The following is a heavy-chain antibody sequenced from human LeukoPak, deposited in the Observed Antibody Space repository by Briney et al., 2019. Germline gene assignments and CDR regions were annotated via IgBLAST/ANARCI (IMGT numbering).Heavy chain of an antibody. CDR3: ARGVGSTVTAT. V-gene: IGHV4-31*03. Sequence: PSETLSLTCTVSGGSISSGGYYWSWIRQHPGKGLEWIGYIYYSGSTYYNPSLKSRVTISADTSKNQFSLKLSSVTAADTAVYYCARGVGSTVTATWGQGTLVTVSS. D-gene: IGHD2-21*02. CDR1: GGSISSGGYY. J-gene: IGHJ5*02. CDR2: IYYSGST.